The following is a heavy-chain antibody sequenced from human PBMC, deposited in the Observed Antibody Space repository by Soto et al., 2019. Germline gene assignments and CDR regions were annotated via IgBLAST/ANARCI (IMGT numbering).Heavy chain of an antibody. CDR1: GGTFSSYA. J-gene: IGHJ4*02. V-gene: IGHV1-69*13. CDR2: TIPIFGTA. Sequence: ASVKVSCKASGGTFSSYAISWVRQAPGQGLEWMGGTIPIFGTANYAQKFQGRVTITADESTSTAYMELSSLRSEDTAVYHCARDNPSCSGGSCYSFYFDYWGQGTLVTVSS. CDR3: ARDNPSCSGGSCYSFYFDY. D-gene: IGHD2-15*01.